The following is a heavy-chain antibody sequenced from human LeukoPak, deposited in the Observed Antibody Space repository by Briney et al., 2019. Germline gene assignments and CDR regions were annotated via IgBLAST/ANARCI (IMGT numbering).Heavy chain of an antibody. CDR2: ISGSGGST. J-gene: IGHJ4*02. Sequence: GGSLRLSCAASGFTFSSYAMSWVRQAPGKGLEWVSAISGSGGSTYYADSVKGRFTISRDNSKNTLYLQMNSLRAEDTAVYYCASQRGYSYGYRLGTFDYWGQGTLVTVSS. CDR1: GFTFSSYA. CDR3: ASQRGYSYGYRLGTFDY. V-gene: IGHV3-23*01. D-gene: IGHD5-18*01.